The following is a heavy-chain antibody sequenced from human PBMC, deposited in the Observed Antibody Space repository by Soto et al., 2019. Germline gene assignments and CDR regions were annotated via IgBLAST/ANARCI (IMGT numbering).Heavy chain of an antibody. CDR2: ISWNSGSI. V-gene: IGHV3-9*01. D-gene: IGHD3-3*01. CDR1: GFTFDDYA. Sequence: GGSLRLSCAASGFTFDDYAMHWVRQAPGKGLEWVSGISWNSGSIGYADSVKGRFTISRDNAKNSLYLQMNSLRAEDTALYYCAKGLTTYYDFWSGNYYYYYYGMDVWGQGTTVTVSS. J-gene: IGHJ6*02. CDR3: AKGLTTYYDFWSGNYYYYYYGMDV.